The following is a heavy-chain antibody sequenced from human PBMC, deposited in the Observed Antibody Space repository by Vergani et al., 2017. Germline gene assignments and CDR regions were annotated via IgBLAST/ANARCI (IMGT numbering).Heavy chain of an antibody. J-gene: IGHJ4*02. V-gene: IGHV3-23*01. CDR1: EFTFSNYA. CDR3: AKQYLVSGNYLFDY. CDR2: ISGSGVGA. Sequence: EVQLLESGGGLVQPGGSLRLTCAASEFTFSNYAMNWVRQAPGKGLELVSGISGSGVGAYYTDSVKGRFTISRDNSKNMLFLQMNNLRTEDTAVYYCAKQYLVSGNYLFDYWGQGTLCTVSS. D-gene: IGHD3-10*01.